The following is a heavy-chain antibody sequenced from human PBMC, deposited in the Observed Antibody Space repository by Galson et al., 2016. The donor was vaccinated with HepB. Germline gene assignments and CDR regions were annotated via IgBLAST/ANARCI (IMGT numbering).Heavy chain of an antibody. Sequence: QSGAEVKKPGESLKISCKGSGSSFTSYWIAWVRQMPGKGLEWMGIIFPGDSDTRYSPSFQGQVTISADKSISTAYLQWGSLKASDTAMYYGARHGDARGGNDFWTGWNNLFDPWGQGTLVTVSS. CDR3: ARHGDARGGNDFWTGWNNLFDP. CDR2: IFPGDSDT. CDR1: GSSFTSYW. J-gene: IGHJ5*02. D-gene: IGHD3/OR15-3a*01. V-gene: IGHV5-51*01.